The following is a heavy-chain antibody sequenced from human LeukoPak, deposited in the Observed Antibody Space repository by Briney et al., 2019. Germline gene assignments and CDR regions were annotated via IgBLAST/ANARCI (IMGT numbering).Heavy chain of an antibody. CDR2: IRYDGSNK. CDR1: GFSFSSYG. D-gene: IGHD6-13*01. CDR3: AKGGGIAAAWSVAFDI. J-gene: IGHJ3*02. Sequence: GGSLRLSCAASGFSFSSYGMHWVRQAPGKGLEWVAFIRYDGSNKYYADSVKGRFSISRDNSKNTLYLQMNSLRAEDTAVYYCAKGGGIAAAWSVAFDIWGQGTMVTVSS. V-gene: IGHV3-30*02.